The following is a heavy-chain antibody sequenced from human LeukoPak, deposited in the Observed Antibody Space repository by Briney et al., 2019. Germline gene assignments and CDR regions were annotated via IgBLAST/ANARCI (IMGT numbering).Heavy chain of an antibody. Sequence: GGSLRLSCAASGFTFSNFAMTWVRQAPGKGLEWVSSIVGSSSTYYADSLKGRFTISRDNAKTSPYLLVNSLSAEDTAVNYCARIGAGSSRDYWGQGTLVTVSS. CDR3: ARIGAGSSRDY. J-gene: IGHJ4*02. D-gene: IGHD6-13*01. CDR1: GFTFSNFA. V-gene: IGHV3-21*01. CDR2: IVGSSST.